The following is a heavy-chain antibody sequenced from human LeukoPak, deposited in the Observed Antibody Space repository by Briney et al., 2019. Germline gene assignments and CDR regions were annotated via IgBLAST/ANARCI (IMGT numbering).Heavy chain of an antibody. J-gene: IGHJ4*02. CDR2: ISSDGSNK. V-gene: IGHV3-30*18. CDR1: GFTFSSYG. CDR3: AKGHYGSGSYYYIDY. Sequence: GGSLRLSCAASGFTFSSYGMHWVRQAPGRGLEWVAVISSDGSNKYYADSVKGRFTISRDNSKNTLYLQMNSLRAEDTAVYYCAKGHYGSGSYYYIDYWGQGTLVTVSS. D-gene: IGHD3-10*01.